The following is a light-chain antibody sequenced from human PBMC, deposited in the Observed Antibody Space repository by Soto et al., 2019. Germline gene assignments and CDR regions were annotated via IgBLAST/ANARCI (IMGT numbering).Light chain of an antibody. J-gene: IGLJ2*01. CDR3: SSYTSSSTPL. CDR1: SRDVGGYNY. CDR2: EVS. Sequence: QSVLTQPASVSGSPGQSITISCTGTSRDVGGYNYVSWYQQHPGKAPKLMIYEVSNRPSGVSNRFSGSKSGNTASLTISGLQAEDEADYYCSSYTSSSTPLFGGGTKLTVL. V-gene: IGLV2-14*01.